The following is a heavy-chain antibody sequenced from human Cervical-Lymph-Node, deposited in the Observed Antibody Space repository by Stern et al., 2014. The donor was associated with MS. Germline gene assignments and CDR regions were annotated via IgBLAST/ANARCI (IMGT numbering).Heavy chain of an antibody. Sequence: VQLVESGGCVVQPGRSLRLSCAASGFTFSTYGMHWVRQAPGKGLEWVAVIWSDGTNSLYADSVKGRFTISRDNSKNTLYLQMNTLRTEDTAVYYCAREAPVEPAATDAFDIWGRGTMVAVSS. V-gene: IGHV3-33*01. J-gene: IGHJ3*02. CDR1: GFTFSTYG. D-gene: IGHD2-2*01. CDR2: IWSDGTNS. CDR3: AREAPVEPAATDAFDI.